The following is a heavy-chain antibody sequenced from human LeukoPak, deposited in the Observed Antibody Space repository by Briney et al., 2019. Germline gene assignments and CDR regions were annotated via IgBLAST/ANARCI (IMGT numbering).Heavy chain of an antibody. V-gene: IGHV4-39*02. CDR1: GSSISSSNYY. J-gene: IGHJ4*02. D-gene: IGHD2-21*01. CDR3: AREYSRSVVAGSRPDL. Sequence: PSETLSLTCSVSGSSISSSNYYLGWIRQTPGKGLEWIGSMYYRGTTYYNSSLKSRVTLSIDTSTDHLSLKLTAVTAADILVYFCAREYSRSVVAGSRPDLWGQGLLVTVSS. CDR2: MYYRGTT.